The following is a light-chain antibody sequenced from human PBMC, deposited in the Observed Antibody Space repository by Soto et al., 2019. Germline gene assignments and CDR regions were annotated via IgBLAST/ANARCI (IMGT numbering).Light chain of an antibody. CDR3: QQGTNWPPRT. J-gene: IGKJ1*01. CDR1: ESVSTY. Sequence: EVVLTQSPATLSLSPGESATLSCRASESVSTYLAWYQQRPGQAPRLLMYDVSKRATDTPARFSGSGSGTDFTLTISSLEPEDFAIYYCQQGTNWPPRTFGPGTKVDI. V-gene: IGKV3-11*01. CDR2: DVS.